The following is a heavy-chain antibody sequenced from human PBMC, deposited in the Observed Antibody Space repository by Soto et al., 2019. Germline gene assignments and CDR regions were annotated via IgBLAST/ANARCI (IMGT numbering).Heavy chain of an antibody. D-gene: IGHD3-10*01. CDR2: IFYSGNT. J-gene: IGHJ4*02. V-gene: IGHV4-59*01. CDR1: GGSISSYY. Sequence: NPSETLSLTCTGSGGSISSYYWNWIRQPPGKGLEWIGYIFYSGNTYYNPSLESRVTISIDTSKNQFSLKLNSVTAADTAVYYCARGRGHSWGQGTLVTV. CDR3: ARGRGHS.